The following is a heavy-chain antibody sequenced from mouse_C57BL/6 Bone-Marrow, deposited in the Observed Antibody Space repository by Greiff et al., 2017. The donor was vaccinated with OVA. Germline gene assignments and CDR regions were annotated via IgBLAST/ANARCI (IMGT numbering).Heavy chain of an antibody. Sequence: EVQLQQSGTVLARPGASVKMSCKTSGYTFTSYWMHWVKQRPGQGLEWLGAIYPGNSDTSYNQKFKGKAKLTAVTSASTAYMELSSLTNEDSAVYYCSSYYYGSDAMDYWGQGTSVTVAS. D-gene: IGHD1-1*01. J-gene: IGHJ4*01. CDR3: SSYYYGSDAMDY. V-gene: IGHV1-5*01. CDR2: IYPGNSDT. CDR1: GYTFTSYW.